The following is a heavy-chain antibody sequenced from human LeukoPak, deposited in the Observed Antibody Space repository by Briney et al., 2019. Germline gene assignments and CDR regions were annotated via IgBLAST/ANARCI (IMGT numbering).Heavy chain of an antibody. CDR1: GYTFTGYY. CDR3: ARESGNNWFDP. D-gene: IGHD2-15*01. J-gene: IGHJ5*02. Sequence: ASVKVSCKASGYTFTGYYMHWVRQAPGQGLEWMGWINTNTGNPTYAQGFTGRFVFSLDTSVSTAYLQISSLKAEDTAVYYCARESGNNWFDPWGQGTLVTVSS. CDR2: INTNTGNP. V-gene: IGHV7-4-1*02.